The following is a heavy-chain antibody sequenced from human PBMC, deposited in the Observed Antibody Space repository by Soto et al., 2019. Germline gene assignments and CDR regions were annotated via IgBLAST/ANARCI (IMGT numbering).Heavy chain of an antibody. J-gene: IGHJ6*02. CDR2: IYYRGST. CDR3: ARDGREASGMDV. V-gene: IGHV4-59*11. D-gene: IGHD1-26*01. Sequence: TLSLTCTVSGGSISSHYWSWVRQAPGKGLEWIGHIYYRGSTSYNPSLRSRSTISVYTSENQFSLKLNSVTTADTAVYYCARDGREASGMDVWGQGTKVTVSS. CDR1: GGSISSHY.